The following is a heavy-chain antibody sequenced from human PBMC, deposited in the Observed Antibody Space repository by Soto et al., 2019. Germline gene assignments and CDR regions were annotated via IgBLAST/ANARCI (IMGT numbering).Heavy chain of an antibody. J-gene: IGHJ4*02. D-gene: IGHD3-16*01. CDR1: GFTFSNYV. CDR3: ARDGIGSVAFWGCLDY. V-gene: IGHV3-33*08. Sequence: PGGSLRLSCAASGFTFSNYVMSWVRQAPGKGPEWVAIIRFDGSNIKYADAVMGRFTISRDNSKNMLYLEMNSLRVEDTALYYCARDGIGSVAFWGCLDYWGQGTLVTVSS. CDR2: IRFDGSNI.